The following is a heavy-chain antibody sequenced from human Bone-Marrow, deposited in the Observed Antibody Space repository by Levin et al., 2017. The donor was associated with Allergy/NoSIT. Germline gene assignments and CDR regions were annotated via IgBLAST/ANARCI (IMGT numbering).Heavy chain of an antibody. D-gene: IGHD2-21*02. J-gene: IGHJ3*02. CDR3: ARQVVVVTAIPHVGAFDI. Sequence: PRASVKISCKASGYTFTSYDINWVRQATGQGLEWMGWMNPNSGNTGYAQKFQGRVTMTRNTSISTAYMELSSLRSEDTAVYYCARQVVVVTAIPHVGAFDIWGQGTMVTVSS. V-gene: IGHV1-8*01. CDR1: GYTFTSYD. CDR2: MNPNSGNT.